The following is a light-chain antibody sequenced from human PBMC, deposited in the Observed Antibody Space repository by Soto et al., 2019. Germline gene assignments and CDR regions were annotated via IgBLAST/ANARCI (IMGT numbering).Light chain of an antibody. CDR1: TSDVGDYNF. J-gene: IGLJ1*01. Sequence: QSVLTQPRSVSGSPGQSVTISCTGTTSDVGDYNFVSWYQQHPGNAPKLMIYDVTKRPSGIPNRFSGSKSGNTASLTISGLQAEDEADYYCCSYAGTYTYVFETGTKVTVL. V-gene: IGLV2-11*01. CDR2: DVT. CDR3: CSYAGTYTYV.